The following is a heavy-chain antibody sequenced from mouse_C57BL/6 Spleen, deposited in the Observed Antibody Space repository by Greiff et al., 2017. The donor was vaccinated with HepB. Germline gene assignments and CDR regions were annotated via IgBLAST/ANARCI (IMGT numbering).Heavy chain of an antibody. J-gene: IGHJ4*01. Sequence: VQLQQSGAELVKPGASVKMSCKASGYTFTSYWITWVKQRPGQGLEWIGDIYPGSGSTNYNEKFKSKATLTVDTSSSTAYMQLSSLTSEDSAVYYCARYYSSDYYAMDYWGQGTSVTVSS. CDR3: ARYYSSDYYAMDY. CDR1: GYTFTSYW. CDR2: IYPGSGST. V-gene: IGHV1-55*01. D-gene: IGHD2-5*01.